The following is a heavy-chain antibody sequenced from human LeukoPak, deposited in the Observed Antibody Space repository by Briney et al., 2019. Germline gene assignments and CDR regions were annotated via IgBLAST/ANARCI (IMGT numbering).Heavy chain of an antibody. CDR2: ISYDGSNK. J-gene: IGHJ4*02. V-gene: IGHV3-30-3*01. Sequence: GGSLKLSCVVSGFTFSGSAVHWVRQAPGKGLEWVAVISYDGSNKYYADSVKGRFTISRDNSKNTLYLQMNSLRAEDTAVYYCARSPYYDFWSGYYLDYWGQGTLVTVSS. CDR3: ARSPYYDFWSGYYLDY. CDR1: GFTFSGSA. D-gene: IGHD3-3*01.